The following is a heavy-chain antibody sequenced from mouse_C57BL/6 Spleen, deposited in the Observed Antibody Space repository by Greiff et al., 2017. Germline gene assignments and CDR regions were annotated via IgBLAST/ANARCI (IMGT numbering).Heavy chain of an antibody. V-gene: IGHV1-19*01. CDR2: INPYNGGT. Sequence: EVQLQQSGPVLVKPGASVKMSCKASGYTFTDYYMHWVKQSHGKSLEWIGVINPYNGGTSYNQKFKGKATLTVDKSSSTAYMELNSLTSEDSAVYYCARGATVGYYYAMDYWGQGTSVTVSS. CDR1: GYTFTDYY. CDR3: ARGATVGYYYAMDY. J-gene: IGHJ4*01. D-gene: IGHD1-1*01.